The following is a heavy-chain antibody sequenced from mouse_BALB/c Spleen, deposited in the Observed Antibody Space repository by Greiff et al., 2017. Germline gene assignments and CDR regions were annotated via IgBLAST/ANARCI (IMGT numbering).Heavy chain of an antibody. Sequence: EVQVVESGGDLVKPGGSLKLSCAASGFTFSSYGMSWVRQTPDKRLEWVATISSGGSYTYYPDSVKGRFTISRDNAKNTLYLQMSSLKSEDTAMYYCASYYYYGSSLAYWGQGTLVTVSA. D-gene: IGHD1-1*01. CDR1: GFTFSSYG. CDR2: ISSGGSYT. J-gene: IGHJ3*01. V-gene: IGHV5-6*01. CDR3: ASYYYYGSSLAY.